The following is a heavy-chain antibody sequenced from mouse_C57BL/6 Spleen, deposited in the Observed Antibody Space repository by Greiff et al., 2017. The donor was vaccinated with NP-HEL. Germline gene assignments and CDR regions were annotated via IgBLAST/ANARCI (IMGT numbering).Heavy chain of an antibody. CDR2: IDPSDSYT. V-gene: IGHV1-69*01. Sequence: QVQLQQPGAELVMPGASVKLSCQASGYTLTSYWMHWVKQRPGQGLEWIGEIDPSDSYTNFNQKFKGKSTLTVDKSSSTAYMQLSSLTSEDAAVYYCARRGYYCSYWYFDVWGTGTTVTVSS. CDR3: ARRGYYCSYWYFDV. D-gene: IGHD1-1*01. CDR1: GYTLTSYW. J-gene: IGHJ1*03.